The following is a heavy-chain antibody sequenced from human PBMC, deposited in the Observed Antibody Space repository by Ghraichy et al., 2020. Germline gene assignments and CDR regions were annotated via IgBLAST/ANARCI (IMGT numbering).Heavy chain of an antibody. D-gene: IGHD1-26*01. CDR3: AKDGVVGAYPPYHFDY. Sequence: LSLTCAASGFTFSTYAMTWVRQAPGKGLQWVSTITGSGGSTYYADSVKGRFTISRDNSKNTLFLQMNSLRAEDTAVYYCAKDGVVGAYPPYHFDYWGQGTLVTVSS. V-gene: IGHV3-23*01. CDR1: GFTFSTYA. J-gene: IGHJ4*02. CDR2: ITGSGGST.